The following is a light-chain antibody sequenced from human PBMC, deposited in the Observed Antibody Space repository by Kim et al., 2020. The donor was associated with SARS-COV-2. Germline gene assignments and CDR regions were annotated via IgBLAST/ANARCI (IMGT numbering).Light chain of an antibody. J-gene: IGKJ4*01. CDR2: AAS. CDR1: SNY. V-gene: IGKV1-27*01. Sequence: QMTQSPSSLSTSVGDRVTISNYLGWYQEKPGKVPKPLIYAASTLQSGVPSRFCGSGSGTDFTLTISSLQPEDVATYYCQKYNSAPFGGGTKVDIK. CDR3: QKYNSAP.